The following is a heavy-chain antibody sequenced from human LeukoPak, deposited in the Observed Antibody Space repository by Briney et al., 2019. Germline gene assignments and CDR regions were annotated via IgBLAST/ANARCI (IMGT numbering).Heavy chain of an antibody. Sequence: ASVSVSCKTSGYIFKAHYMHWVRQAPGQGLEWMGWINPNSGSTDYAQRFQGRVSMNRDTSTNTIYMHLRGLKSDDTAVYFCARAPEGRFYDSSGYVGWYFDLWGRGTLVTVSS. CDR3: ARAPEGRFYDSSGYVGWYFDL. D-gene: IGHD3-22*01. V-gene: IGHV1-2*02. J-gene: IGHJ2*01. CDR2: INPNSGST. CDR1: GYIFKAHY.